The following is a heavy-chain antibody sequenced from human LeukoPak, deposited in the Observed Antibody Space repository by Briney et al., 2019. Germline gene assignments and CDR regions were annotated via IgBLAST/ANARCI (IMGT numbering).Heavy chain of an antibody. D-gene: IGHD5-24*01. CDR1: GASISSGGYY. V-gene: IGHV4-31*03. CDR2: IYHSGST. CDR3: ARRGDGYNYFDY. J-gene: IGHJ4*02. Sequence: SETLSLTCTVSGASISSGGYYWTWIRQHPGKGLEWIGYIYHSGSTYYNPSLKSRGTMSLDTSKNQFSLKLSSVTAADTAVYYCARRGDGYNYFDYWGQGTLVTVSS.